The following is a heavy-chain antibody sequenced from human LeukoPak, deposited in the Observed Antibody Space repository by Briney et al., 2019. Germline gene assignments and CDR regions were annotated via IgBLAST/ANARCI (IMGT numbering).Heavy chain of an antibody. CDR2: IYYSGST. Sequence: SETLSLTCTVSGGSISSYYWSWIRQPPGKGLEWIGYIYYSGSTNYNPSLKSRVTISVDTSKNQFSLKLSSVTAADTAVYYRAREPRHYDILTGYPLYYFDYWGQGTLVTVSS. CDR3: AREPRHYDILTGYPLYYFDY. D-gene: IGHD3-9*01. CDR1: GGSISSYY. V-gene: IGHV4-59*01. J-gene: IGHJ4*02.